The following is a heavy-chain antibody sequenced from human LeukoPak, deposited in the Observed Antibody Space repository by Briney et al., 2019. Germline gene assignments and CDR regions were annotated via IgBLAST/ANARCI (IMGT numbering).Heavy chain of an antibody. V-gene: IGHV3-53*05. D-gene: IGHD5-18*01. CDR3: ARSSYGFGYWYFDL. J-gene: IGHJ2*01. CDR2: IYSGGSA. CDR1: GFTVSSSY. Sequence: PGGSLRLSCAASGFTVSSSYMSWVRQAPGKGLEWVSVIYSGGSAYYADSVKGRFTISRDNSKNTLYLQMNSLRAEDTAVYYCARSSYGFGYWYFDLWGRGTLVTVSS.